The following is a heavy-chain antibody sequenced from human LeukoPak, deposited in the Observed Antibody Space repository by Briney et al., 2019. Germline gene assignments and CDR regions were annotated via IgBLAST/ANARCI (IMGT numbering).Heavy chain of an antibody. CDR1: GFIFSSNW. V-gene: IGHV3-74*01. J-gene: IGHJ6*02. D-gene: IGHD5-18*01. CDR2: INEDGSTT. CDR3: ARDAVDTANAV. Sequence: GGSLRLSCAASGFIFSSNWMHWVRQAPGKGLVWVSRINEDGSTTNHADSVKGRFTISRDNAKNTLYLQMNSLRAEDTAVYYCARDAVDTANAVWGQGTTVTVSS.